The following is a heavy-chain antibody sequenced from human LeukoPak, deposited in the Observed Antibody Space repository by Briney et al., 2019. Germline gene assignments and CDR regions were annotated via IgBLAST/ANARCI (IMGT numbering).Heavy chain of an antibody. D-gene: IGHD3-22*01. Sequence: GGSLRLSCAASGFTFSSYSMNWVRQAPGKGLEWVSSISSGSSYIYYADSVKGRFTISRDNAKNSLYLQMNSLRAEHTAVYYCVSTGYYYDSSGSGEYFQHWGQGTLVTVSS. J-gene: IGHJ1*01. CDR3: VSTGYYYDSSGSGEYFQH. CDR1: GFTFSSYS. CDR2: ISSGSSYI. V-gene: IGHV3-21*01.